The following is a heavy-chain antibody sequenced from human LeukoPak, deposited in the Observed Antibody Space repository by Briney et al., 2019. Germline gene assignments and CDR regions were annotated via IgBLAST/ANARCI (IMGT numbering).Heavy chain of an antibody. Sequence: PGGSLRLSCAASGFTFSSYAMHWVRQAPGKGLEWVAVISYDGSNKYYADSVKGRFTISRDNSKNTLYLQMNSLRAEDTAVYYCARVGGGAFDIWGQGTMVTVSS. V-gene: IGHV3-30*04. J-gene: IGHJ3*02. D-gene: IGHD3-16*01. CDR2: ISYDGSNK. CDR3: ARVGGGAFDI. CDR1: GFTFSSYA.